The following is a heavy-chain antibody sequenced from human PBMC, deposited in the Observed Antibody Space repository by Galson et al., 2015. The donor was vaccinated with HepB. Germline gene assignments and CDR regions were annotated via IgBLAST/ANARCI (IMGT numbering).Heavy chain of an antibody. D-gene: IGHD2/OR15-2a*01. CDR2: INGNSNAI. CDR3: ARDKSGAYCKDY. CDR1: GFNFRSYS. Sequence: SLRLSCAASGFNFRSYSMNWVRQAPGKGLEWISYINGNSNAIYYADSVRGRFTISRDNAKNSLYLEMSGQRVDDTAVYYCARDKSGAYCKDYWGQGTLVTVFS. J-gene: IGHJ4*02. V-gene: IGHV3-48*04.